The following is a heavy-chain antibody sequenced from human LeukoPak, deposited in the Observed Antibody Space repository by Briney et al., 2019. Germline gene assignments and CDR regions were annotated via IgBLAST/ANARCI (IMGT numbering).Heavy chain of an antibody. V-gene: IGHV3-66*02. Sequence: GGSLRLSCAASGFTVSSNYMSWVRQAPGKGLEWVSVVYSGGSTYYADSVKGRFTTSRDNSKNTLYLQMNSLRAEDTAVYYCARGSYGSGSFYWGQGTLVTVSS. D-gene: IGHD3-10*01. CDR1: GFTVSSNY. CDR2: VYSGGST. J-gene: IGHJ4*02. CDR3: ARGSYGSGSFY.